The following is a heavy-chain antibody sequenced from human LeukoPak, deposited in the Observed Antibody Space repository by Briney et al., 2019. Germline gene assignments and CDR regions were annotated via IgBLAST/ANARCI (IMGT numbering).Heavy chain of an antibody. V-gene: IGHV1-18*01. CDR1: GYTFTSYG. J-gene: IGHJ6*02. Sequence: ASVTVSCKASGYTFTSYGISWVRQAPGQGLEWMGWISAYNGNTNYAQKLQGRVTMTTDTSTSTAYMELRSLRSDDTAVYYCARDRGGEITIFGVVIETLYYYYGMDVWGQGTTVTVSS. CDR2: ISAYNGNT. D-gene: IGHD3-3*01. CDR3: ARDRGGEITIFGVVIETLYYYYGMDV.